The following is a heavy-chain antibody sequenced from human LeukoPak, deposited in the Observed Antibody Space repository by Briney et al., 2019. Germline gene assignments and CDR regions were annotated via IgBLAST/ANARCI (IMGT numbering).Heavy chain of an antibody. Sequence: SETLSLTCTVSGGSISSSSYYWGWIRQPPGKGLEWIGSIYYSGSTYYNPSLKSRVTISVDTSKNQFSLKLSSVTAADTAVYYCASALDDGVVNGWFDPWVQGTLVTVSS. CDR1: GGSISSSSYY. CDR3: ASALDDGVVNGWFDP. D-gene: IGHD3-3*01. CDR2: IYYSGST. J-gene: IGHJ5*02. V-gene: IGHV4-39*07.